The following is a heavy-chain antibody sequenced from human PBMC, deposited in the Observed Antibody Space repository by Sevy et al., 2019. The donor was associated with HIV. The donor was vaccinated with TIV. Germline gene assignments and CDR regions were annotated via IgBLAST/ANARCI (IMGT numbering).Heavy chain of an antibody. J-gene: IGHJ4*02. Sequence: GGSLILSCAASGFTFSNAWMSWVRHAPGKGLEWVGRIKGKIYDGTIDYAAPVKGRFSISRDDSKNTLYLQMNSLKTEDTAVYYCTTASWSQEDYYNYWGQGTLVTVSS. D-gene: IGHD6-13*01. V-gene: IGHV3-15*01. CDR2: IKGKIYDGTI. CDR1: GFTFSNAW. CDR3: TTASWSQEDYYNY.